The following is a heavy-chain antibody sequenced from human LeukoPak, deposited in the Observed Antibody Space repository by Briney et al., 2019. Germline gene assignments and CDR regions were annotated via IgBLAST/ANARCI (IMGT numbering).Heavy chain of an antibody. CDR2: IRGKGFSDPP. J-gene: IGHJ5*02. V-gene: IGHV3-73*01. D-gene: IGHD3-16*01. CDR1: GFTFSDSA. CDR3: TVPQSGGNWFDP. Sequence: PGGSLRLSCAASGFTFSDSAIHWVRQASGKGLEGVGRIRGKGFSDPPAYAASVKDRFTISRDDSESTAYLQMNSLKAEDTAVYYCTVPQSGGNWFDPWSPGTQVTVSS.